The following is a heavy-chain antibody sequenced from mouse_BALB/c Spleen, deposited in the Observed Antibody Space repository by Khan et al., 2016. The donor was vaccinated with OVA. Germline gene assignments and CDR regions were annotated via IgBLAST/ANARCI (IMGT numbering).Heavy chain of an antibody. CDR1: GFTFSDYY. J-gene: IGHJ3*01. CDR3: AGGYYGFPCSY. D-gene: IGHD2-2*01. Sequence: EVELVESGGGLVKPGGSLKLSCAASGFTFSDYYMYWVRQTPEKRLEWVATIRDGGIYTYYPDSVKGRFTISRVDAKNDLYLQVSSLKSEYTALYYCAGGYYGFPCSYWGQGTLVTVSA. CDR2: IRDGGIYT. V-gene: IGHV5-4*02.